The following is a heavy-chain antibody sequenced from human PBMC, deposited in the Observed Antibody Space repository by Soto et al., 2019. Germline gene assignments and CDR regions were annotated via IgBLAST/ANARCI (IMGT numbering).Heavy chain of an antibody. CDR3: ARSGLLLLYFDY. Sequence: EVQLVESGGGLVKPGGSLRLSCAASGFTFSSYSMNWVRQAPGKGLEWVSSISSSSSYIYYADSVKGRFTISRDNAKNSLYLQMNSLRAEDTAVYYCARSGLLLLYFDYWGQGTLVPVSS. J-gene: IGHJ4*02. D-gene: IGHD2-15*01. V-gene: IGHV3-21*01. CDR2: ISSSSSYI. CDR1: GFTFSSYS.